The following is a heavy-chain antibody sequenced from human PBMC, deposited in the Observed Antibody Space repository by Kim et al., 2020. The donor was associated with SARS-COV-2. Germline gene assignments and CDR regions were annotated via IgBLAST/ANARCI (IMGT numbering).Heavy chain of an antibody. Sequence: GGSLRLSCAASGFTFSSYAMSWVRQAPGKGLEWVSAISGSGGSTYYADSVKGRFTISRDNSKNTLYLQMNSLRAEDTAVYYCAKGPYYYDSSGCDFDYWGQGTLVTVSS. J-gene: IGHJ4*02. V-gene: IGHV3-23*01. CDR1: GFTFSSYA. CDR2: ISGSGGST. D-gene: IGHD3-22*01. CDR3: AKGPYYYDSSGCDFDY.